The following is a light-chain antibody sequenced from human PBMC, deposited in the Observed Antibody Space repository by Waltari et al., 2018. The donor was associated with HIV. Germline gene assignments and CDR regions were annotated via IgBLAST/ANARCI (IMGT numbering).Light chain of an antibody. CDR3: QQYNNWPRT. Sequence: EIVMTQSPATLSVSPGERVPLSCRASQNVITNLAWYQQNPGQAPRLLIYGASPRATGVPPRFSGGGSGTEFTLTIGSLQSEDFAFYYCQQYNNWPRTFGQGAKVEVK. CDR1: QNVITN. CDR2: GAS. V-gene: IGKV3-15*01. J-gene: IGKJ1*01.